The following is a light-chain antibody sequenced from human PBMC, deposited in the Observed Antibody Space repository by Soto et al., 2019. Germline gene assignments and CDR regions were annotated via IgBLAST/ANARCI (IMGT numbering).Light chain of an antibody. CDR1: SSDVGTYNL. V-gene: IGLV2-14*02. CDR3: TSFTSSSTWV. CDR2: EDN. J-gene: IGLJ3*02. Sequence: QSVLTQPASVSGSPGQSITISCTGTSSDVGTYNLVSWYQKYPGKAPKLIIYEDNKRPSGVSNRFSGSESGNTASLTISGLQAEDEADYYCTSFTSSSTWVFGGGTK.